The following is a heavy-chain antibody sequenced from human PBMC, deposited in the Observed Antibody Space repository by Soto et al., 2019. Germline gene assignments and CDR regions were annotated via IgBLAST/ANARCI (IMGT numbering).Heavy chain of an antibody. V-gene: IGHV5-51*01. D-gene: IGHD5-18*01. Sequence: GESLKISCKGSGYSFTSYWIGWVRQMPGKGLEWMGIIYPGDSDTRYSPSFQGQVTISADKSISTAYLQWSSLKASDTAMYYCARHPRIQLWSHHRDYYGMDVWGQGTTVTAP. CDR3: ARHPRIQLWSHHRDYYGMDV. J-gene: IGHJ6*02. CDR2: IYPGDSDT. CDR1: GYSFTSYW.